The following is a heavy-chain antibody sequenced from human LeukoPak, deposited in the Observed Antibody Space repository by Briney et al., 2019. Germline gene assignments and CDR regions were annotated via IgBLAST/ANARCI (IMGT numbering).Heavy chain of an antibody. J-gene: IGHJ3*02. V-gene: IGHV4-34*01. CDR1: GGSFSGYY. Sequence: SETLSLTCAVYGGSFSGYYWSWIRQPPGKGLEWIGEINHSGSTNYNPSLKSRVTISVDTSKNQFSLKLSSVTAADSAVYSCARYGGTYFDTWGQGTMVTVSS. D-gene: IGHD3-10*01. CDR3: ARYGGTYFDT. CDR2: INHSGST.